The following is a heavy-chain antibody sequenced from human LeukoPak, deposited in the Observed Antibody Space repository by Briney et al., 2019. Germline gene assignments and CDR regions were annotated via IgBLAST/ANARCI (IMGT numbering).Heavy chain of an antibody. D-gene: IGHD3-10*02. CDR3: ARELHYYVAMDV. Sequence: AGSLRLSCAASGFTFSAYAMTWVRQAPGEGLEWDASIRSDNKRHYSESVKGRFAISRDNSKSMLFLQLNSLRAEDTALYYCARELHYYVAMDVWGQGTTVTVSS. CDR1: GFTFSAYA. CDR2: IRSDNKR. J-gene: IGHJ6*02. V-gene: IGHV3-23*05.